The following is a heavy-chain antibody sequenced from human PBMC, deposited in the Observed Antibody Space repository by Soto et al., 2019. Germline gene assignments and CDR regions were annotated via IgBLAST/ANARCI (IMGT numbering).Heavy chain of an antibody. J-gene: IGHJ4*02. Sequence: LRLSCAASGFNLNNYAMSWVRQAPGKGLEWVSAIGASGGTYYADSVKGRFTVSRDNSKNTLYLQMNSLSAEDTAIYYCAKKGFCSSGSCYGFDYWGQGTLVTVSS. CDR3: AKKGFCSSGSCYGFDY. CDR1: GFNLNNYA. CDR2: IGASGGT. V-gene: IGHV3-23*01. D-gene: IGHD2-15*01.